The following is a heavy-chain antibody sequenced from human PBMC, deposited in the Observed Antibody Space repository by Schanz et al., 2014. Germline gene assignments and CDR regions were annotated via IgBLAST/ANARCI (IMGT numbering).Heavy chain of an antibody. CDR1: GFTFSPYW. J-gene: IGHJ5*02. V-gene: IGHV3-48*01. CDR3: ARPALWFGDNCFDP. CDR2: ITYNGGTI. Sequence: EVQLVESGGGLVQPGGSLRLSCGSSGFTFSPYWMHWVRQAPGKGLEWISYITYNGGTIYYADSVKGRFTISRDNAKNSLYLEMNSLRAEDTAVYYCARPALWFGDNCFDPWGQGTLVTVSS. D-gene: IGHD3-10*01.